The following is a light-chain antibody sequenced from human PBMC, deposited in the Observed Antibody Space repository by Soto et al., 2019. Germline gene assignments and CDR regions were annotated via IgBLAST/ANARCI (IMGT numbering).Light chain of an antibody. CDR1: NSDVGAYNY. V-gene: IGLV2-14*03. CDR3: SSYTNSGTHVV. J-gene: IGLJ2*01. CDR2: DVS. Sequence: QSVLTQPASVSGSPGQSITISCTGTNSDVGAYNYVSWYQHHPGKAPKLMIYDVSHRPSRISDRFSVSKSGNTASLTISGLQAEDEADYYCSSYTNSGTHVVFGGGTKLTVL.